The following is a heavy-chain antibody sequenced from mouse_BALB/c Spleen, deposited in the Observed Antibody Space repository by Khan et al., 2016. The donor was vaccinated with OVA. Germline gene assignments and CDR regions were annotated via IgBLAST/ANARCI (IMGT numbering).Heavy chain of an antibody. V-gene: IGHV7-3*02. D-gene: IGHD4-1*01. CDR2: IRDKANGYTT. Sequence: EAVLVESGGGLVQPGGSLRLSCATSGFTFTDYYMTWVRQPPGKALEWLGFIRDKANGYTTEYSASVRGRFTISRDNSQSILYLQMNSLRAEDSATYYCAREWEFYAMDYWGQGTSVTVSS. J-gene: IGHJ4*01. CDR3: AREWEFYAMDY. CDR1: GFTFTDYY.